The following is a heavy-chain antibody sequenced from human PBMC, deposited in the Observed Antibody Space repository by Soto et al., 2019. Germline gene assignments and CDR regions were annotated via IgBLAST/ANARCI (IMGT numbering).Heavy chain of an antibody. J-gene: IGHJ4*02. CDR1: GGSISSGGYY. CDR2: IYYSGST. Sequence: QVQLQESGPGLVKPSQTLSLTCTVSGGSISSGGYYWSWIRQHPGKGLEWIGYIYYSGSTYYNPSVKSRVKISVDTSRNQFSMKLSSVTAAGRAVYYCARAGHGSYDYWGQGTLVTVSS. D-gene: IGHD1-26*01. CDR3: ARAGHGSYDY. V-gene: IGHV4-31*03.